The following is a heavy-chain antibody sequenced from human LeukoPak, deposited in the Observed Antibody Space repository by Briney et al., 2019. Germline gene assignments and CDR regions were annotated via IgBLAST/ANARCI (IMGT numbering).Heavy chain of an antibody. Sequence: GGSLRLSCAASGFTFSSYSMNWVRQAPGKGLEWVSSISSSSSYIYYADSVKGRFTISRDNAKNSLYLQINSLRAEDTAVYYCARGTSGWYTLGFDYWGQGTLVTVSS. CDR2: ISSSSSYI. V-gene: IGHV3-21*01. CDR1: GFTFSSYS. D-gene: IGHD6-19*01. J-gene: IGHJ4*02. CDR3: ARGTSGWYTLGFDY.